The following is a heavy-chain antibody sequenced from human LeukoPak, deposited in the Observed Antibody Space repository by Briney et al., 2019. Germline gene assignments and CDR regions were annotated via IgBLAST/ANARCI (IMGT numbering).Heavy chain of an antibody. CDR1: GFTFSSYA. Sequence: GGSLRLSCAASGFTFSSYAMSWVGQAPGKGVEGVAGIICSGYSTYSTASVKGRFFISRHNSNNTLYLQLNSLRAEDTAVYYCAKKVPANWGSYFDYWGQGTLVTVSS. D-gene: IGHD7-27*01. CDR2: IICSGYST. CDR3: AKKVPANWGSYFDY. V-gene: IGHV3-23*01. J-gene: IGHJ4*02.